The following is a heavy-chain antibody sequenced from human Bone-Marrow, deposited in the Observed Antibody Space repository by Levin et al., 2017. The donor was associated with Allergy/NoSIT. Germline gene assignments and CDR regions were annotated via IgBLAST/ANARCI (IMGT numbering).Heavy chain of an antibody. CDR1: GFTFSDYW. Sequence: RAGGSLRLSCAASGFTFSDYWMTWVRQPPGKGLEWVANINQDGTQKHHADSVKGRFTISRDNTKNSLFLQMNYLGTDDTAVYFCARDTTVGGEAWGQGTLVTVSS. CDR3: ARDTTVGGEA. V-gene: IGHV3-7*03. D-gene: IGHD4-11*01. CDR2: INQDGTQK. J-gene: IGHJ5*02.